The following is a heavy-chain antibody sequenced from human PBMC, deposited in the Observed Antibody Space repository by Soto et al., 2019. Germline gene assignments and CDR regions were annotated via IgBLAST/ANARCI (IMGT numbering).Heavy chain of an antibody. Sequence: PGGSLRLSCAASGFTFSSYWMSWVRQAPGKGLEWVANIKQDGSEKYYVDSVKGRFTISRDNAKNTLYLQMNSLRAEDTAVYYCAKDPVLGAARPFDYWGQGTLVTVSS. CDR1: GFTFSSYW. CDR3: AKDPVLGAARPFDY. D-gene: IGHD6-6*01. V-gene: IGHV3-7*03. CDR2: IKQDGSEK. J-gene: IGHJ4*02.